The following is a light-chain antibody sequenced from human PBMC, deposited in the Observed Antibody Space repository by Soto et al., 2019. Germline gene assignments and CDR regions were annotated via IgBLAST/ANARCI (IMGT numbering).Light chain of an antibody. CDR3: QTWATVPDWV. J-gene: IGLJ3*02. Sequence: QSVLTQSPSASASLGASVKLTCTLNSGHSTYAIAWHQQQPEKGPRYLMKLDSDGSHSKGDGIPDRFSGSSSGAERYLTISSLQSEDEADYYCQTWATVPDWVFGGGTKLTVL. V-gene: IGLV4-69*01. CDR2: LDSDGSH. CDR1: SGHSTYA.